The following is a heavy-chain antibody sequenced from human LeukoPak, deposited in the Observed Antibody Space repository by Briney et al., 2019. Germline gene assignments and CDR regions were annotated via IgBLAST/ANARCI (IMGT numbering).Heavy chain of an antibody. CDR1: GFTFSSYS. CDR2: ISSSSSTI. V-gene: IGHV3-48*04. D-gene: IGHD3-3*01. Sequence: GKSLRLSCAASGFTFSSYSMNWVRQAPGKGLEWVSYISSSSSTIYYADSVKGRFTISRDIAKNTLYLQMNSLRADDTGVYYCAKDHYWSIDYWGRGTLVTVSS. J-gene: IGHJ4*02. CDR3: AKDHYWSIDY.